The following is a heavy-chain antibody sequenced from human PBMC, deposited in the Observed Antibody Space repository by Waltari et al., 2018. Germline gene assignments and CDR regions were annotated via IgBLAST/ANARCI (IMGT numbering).Heavy chain of an antibody. J-gene: IGHJ4*02. CDR2: IYSGGST. Sequence: EVQLEESGGGLIQPGGSLRLSCAASGFTVSSNYMSWVRQAPGKGLEGVSVIYSGGSTYYADSVKGRFTISRDNAKNTLYLQMNSLRAEYTAVYYCARGHRRYFDYWGQGTLVTVSS. CDR3: ARGHRRYFDY. V-gene: IGHV3-53*01. CDR1: GFTVSSNY.